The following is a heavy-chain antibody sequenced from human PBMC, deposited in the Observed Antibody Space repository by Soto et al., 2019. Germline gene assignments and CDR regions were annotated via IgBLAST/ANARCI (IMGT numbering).Heavy chain of an antibody. Sequence: QVQLVQSRAEVKNPGASVKVSCKASGYSFTRYGIAWARQAPGQVLEWMGWINTYNGNTNYAQNLQGRVTLTTDTSTSTAYMELPSLRSNDTAIYYCAMVDVYVTPSPQDVWGQGTTVIVSS. CDR1: GYSFTRYG. CDR2: INTYNGNT. CDR3: AMVDVYVTPSPQDV. D-gene: IGHD3-16*01. V-gene: IGHV1-18*01. J-gene: IGHJ6*02.